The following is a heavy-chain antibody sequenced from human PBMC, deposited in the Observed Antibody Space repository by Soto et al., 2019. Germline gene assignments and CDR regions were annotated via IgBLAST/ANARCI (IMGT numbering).Heavy chain of an antibody. V-gene: IGHV1-2*04. Sequence: ASVKVSCKASGYTFTSYYMHWVRQAPGQGLEWMGWINPNSGGTNYAQKFQGWVTMTRDTSIGTAYMELSRLRSDDTAVYYCARETETYYDFWSGSPSREFDPWGQGTLVTVSS. CDR1: GYTFTSYY. CDR3: ARETETYYDFWSGSPSREFDP. D-gene: IGHD3-3*01. J-gene: IGHJ5*02. CDR2: INPNSGGT.